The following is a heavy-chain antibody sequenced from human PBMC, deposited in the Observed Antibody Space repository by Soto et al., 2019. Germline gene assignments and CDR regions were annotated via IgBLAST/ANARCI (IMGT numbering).Heavy chain of an antibody. Sequence: PGGSLRLSCAASGFTFSSYSMNWVRQAPGKGLEWVSYISSSSSTIYYADSVKGRFTISRDNAKNSLYLQMNSLRAEDTAVYYCARPLWLGELPLGYWGQGTLVTVSS. V-gene: IGHV3-48*01. CDR3: ARPLWLGELPLGY. D-gene: IGHD3-10*01. J-gene: IGHJ4*02. CDR2: ISSSSSTI. CDR1: GFTFSSYS.